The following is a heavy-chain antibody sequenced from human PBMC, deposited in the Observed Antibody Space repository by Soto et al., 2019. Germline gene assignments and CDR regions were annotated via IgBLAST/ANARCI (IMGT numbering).Heavy chain of an antibody. CDR2: IWYNGNNK. Sequence: QVQLVESGGGVVQPGRSLRLSCEVSGFTFSSYGMHWVRQAPGKGLEWVAGIWYNGNNKYYADFVKGRFTISRDNSMNTLFLLMSSLRADVTALYYCARELERGYIYAFDYWGQGTLVTVPS. CDR1: GFTFSSYG. J-gene: IGHJ4*02. CDR3: ARELERGYIYAFDY. D-gene: IGHD5-18*01. V-gene: IGHV3-33*01.